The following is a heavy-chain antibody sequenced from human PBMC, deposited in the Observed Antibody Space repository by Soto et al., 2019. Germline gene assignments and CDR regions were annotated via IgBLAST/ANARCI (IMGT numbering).Heavy chain of an antibody. Sequence: QVQLVESGGGVVQPGRSLRLSCAASGFTFSSYAMHWVRQAPGKGLEWVAVISYDGSNKYYADSVKGRFTISRDNSKNTLYLQMNSLRAEDMAVYYCARDVDYGDYIYYGMDVWGQGTTVTVSS. CDR3: ARDVDYGDYIYYGMDV. D-gene: IGHD4-17*01. CDR2: ISYDGSNK. CDR1: GFTFSSYA. V-gene: IGHV3-30-3*01. J-gene: IGHJ6*02.